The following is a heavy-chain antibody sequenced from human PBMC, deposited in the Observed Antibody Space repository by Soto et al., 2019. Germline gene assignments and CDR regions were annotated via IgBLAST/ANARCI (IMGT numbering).Heavy chain of an antibody. CDR3: ARGTGAYNWKYKPPYYYYGMDV. J-gene: IGHJ6*02. Sequence: ASVKVSCKASGYTFTSYDINWVRQATGQGLEWMGWMNPNSGNTGYAQKFQGRVTMTRNTSISTAYMELSSLRSEDTAVYYCARGTGAYNWKYKPPYYYYGMDVWGQGTTVTVSS. V-gene: IGHV1-8*01. CDR1: GYTFTSYD. CDR2: MNPNSGNT. D-gene: IGHD1-7*01.